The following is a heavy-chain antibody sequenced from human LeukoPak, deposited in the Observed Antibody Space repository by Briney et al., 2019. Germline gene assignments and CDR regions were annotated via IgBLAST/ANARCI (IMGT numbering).Heavy chain of an antibody. CDR1: GFTVSSNY. Sequence: PGGSLRLSCAASGFTVSSNYMSWGRQAPGKGLDWVSVIYSGGNTYYADSVKGRFTISRDNSKNTLYLQMNSLRAEDTAVYYCARGDYGDYSGGYYFDYWGQGTLVTVSS. V-gene: IGHV3-53*01. D-gene: IGHD4-17*01. CDR2: IYSGGNT. J-gene: IGHJ4*02. CDR3: ARGDYGDYSGGYYFDY.